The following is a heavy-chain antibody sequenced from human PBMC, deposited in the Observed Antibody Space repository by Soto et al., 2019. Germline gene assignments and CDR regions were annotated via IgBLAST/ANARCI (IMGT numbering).Heavy chain of an antibody. CDR2: IYYLGST. V-gene: IGHV4-59*08. CDR1: GGSISSYY. J-gene: IGHJ4*02. Sequence: QVQLQESGPGLVKPSETLSLTCTVSGGSISSYYWSWIRQPPGKGLEWIGYIYYLGSTNYNPSLKSRLTISVDTSKNQFALKLSSVTAADTAVYYCARENYGAGSASGLFDYWGQGTLVTVSS. D-gene: IGHD3-10*01. CDR3: ARENYGAGSASGLFDY.